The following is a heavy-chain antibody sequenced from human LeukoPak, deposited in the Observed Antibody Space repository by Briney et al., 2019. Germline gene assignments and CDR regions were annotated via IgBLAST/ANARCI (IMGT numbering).Heavy chain of an antibody. D-gene: IGHD3-10*01. Sequence: GGSLRLSCAASGFIFSNYAMHWVRQAPGKGLEYVSAISSNGGSTYYANSVEGRFTISRDNSKSTLYLQMGSLRAEDMAVYYCARDMYYGSGRHSPWFDPWGQGTLVTVSS. CDR1: GFIFSNYA. J-gene: IGHJ5*02. CDR3: ARDMYYGSGRHSPWFDP. V-gene: IGHV3-64*01. CDR2: ISSNGGST.